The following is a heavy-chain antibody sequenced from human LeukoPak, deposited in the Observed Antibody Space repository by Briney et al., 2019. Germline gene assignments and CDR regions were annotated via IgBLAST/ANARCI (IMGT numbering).Heavy chain of an antibody. CDR2: TNPNSGNT. CDR1: GYTFTSYD. Sequence: ASVKVSCKASGYTFTSYDINWVRQATGQGLEWMGWTNPNSGNTGYAQKFQGRVTMTRNTSISTAYMELSSLRSEDTAVYYCARGLPSRIAARRFDPWGQGTLVTVSS. D-gene: IGHD6-6*01. CDR3: ARGLPSRIAARRFDP. V-gene: IGHV1-8*01. J-gene: IGHJ5*02.